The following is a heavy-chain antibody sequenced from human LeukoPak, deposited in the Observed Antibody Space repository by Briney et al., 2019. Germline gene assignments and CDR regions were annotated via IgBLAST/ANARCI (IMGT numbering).Heavy chain of an antibody. J-gene: IGHJ4*02. V-gene: IGHV1-46*01. Sequence: APVKVSCKASGYMFTTSSMHWVRQAPGQGLEWMGVINPSGTSTGYAQKFQGRVTITRDTSASTAYMELSSLRSEDTAVYYCARGSPVGWQEMYYFDYWGQGTLVTVSS. CDR2: INPSGTST. CDR1: GYMFTTSS. CDR3: ARGSPVGWQEMYYFDY.